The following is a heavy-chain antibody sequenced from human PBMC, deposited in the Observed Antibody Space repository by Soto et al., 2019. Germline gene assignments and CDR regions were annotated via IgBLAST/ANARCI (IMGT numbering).Heavy chain of an antibody. CDR1: GFTFSTFW. J-gene: IGHJ4*02. V-gene: IGHV3-74*01. D-gene: IGHD6-13*01. CDR3: ARIPPGWGGAQLVLDY. CDR2: INSDGSTT. Sequence: EVQLVESGGGLVQPGGSLRLSCAASGFTFSTFWMHWVRQAPGKGLVWVSRINSDGSTTTYADSVNGRFTISRDNAKNTRYMEKYRLRVDQMAAYYYARIPPGWGGAQLVLDYWGQRTLVTVSS.